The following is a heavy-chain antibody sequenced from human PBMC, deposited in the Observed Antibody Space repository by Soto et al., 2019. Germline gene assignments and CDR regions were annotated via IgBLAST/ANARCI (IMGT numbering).Heavy chain of an antibody. J-gene: IGHJ4*02. CDR3: ARGVCDFWSGHPKRLDY. CDR2: IRSKANSYAT. V-gene: IGHV3-73*02. Sequence: EVQLVESGGGLVQPGGSLKLSCAASGFTFSGSAMHWVRQASGKGLEWVGRIRSKANSYATAYAVSVKGRFTISRDDSRNTAYLQMNSLKTEDTAVYYCARGVCDFWSGHPKRLDYWGQGTVVTVSS. CDR1: GFTFSGSA. D-gene: IGHD3-3*01.